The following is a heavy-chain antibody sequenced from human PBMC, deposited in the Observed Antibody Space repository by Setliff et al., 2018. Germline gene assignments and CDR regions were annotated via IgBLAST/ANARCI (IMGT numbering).Heavy chain of an antibody. Sequence: KTSETLSLTCTVSGGSISSYYWSWIRQPPGKGLEWIGYIHISGSTNYNPSLKSRVTISVDTSKNQFSLKLSSVTAADTAVYYCARFYGDYQFDYWGQGAQVTVSS. D-gene: IGHD4-17*01. V-gene: IGHV4-4*08. CDR3: ARFYGDYQFDY. CDR1: GGSISSYY. CDR2: IHISGST. J-gene: IGHJ4*02.